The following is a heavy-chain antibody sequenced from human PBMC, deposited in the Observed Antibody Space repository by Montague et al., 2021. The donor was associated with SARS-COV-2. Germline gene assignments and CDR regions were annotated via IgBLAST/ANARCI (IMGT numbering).Heavy chain of an antibody. Sequence: SETLSLTCTVSGGSISSYYWNWIRQPPGKGLEWIGYIYYSGSTNYNPSLKSRVTISVDTSKNQFSLKLSSVTAADTAVYYCARGSGWMGDAFDIWGQGTMDTVSS. CDR2: IYYSGST. J-gene: IGHJ3*02. V-gene: IGHV4-59*01. D-gene: IGHD6-19*01. CDR3: ARGSGWMGDAFDI. CDR1: GGSISSYY.